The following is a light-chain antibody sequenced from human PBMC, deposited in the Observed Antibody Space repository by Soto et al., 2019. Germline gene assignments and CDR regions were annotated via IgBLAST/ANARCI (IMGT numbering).Light chain of an antibody. CDR2: LNSDGSH. CDR3: QTWGTGVV. Sequence: QPVLTQSPSASASLGASVKLTCTLSSGHSSYAIAWHQQQPEKGPRYLMKLNSDGSHSKGDGIPDRFSGSSSGAERYLTLSSLQSEDEADYYCQTWGTGVVFGGGTKVTVL. J-gene: IGLJ2*01. CDR1: SGHSSYA. V-gene: IGLV4-69*01.